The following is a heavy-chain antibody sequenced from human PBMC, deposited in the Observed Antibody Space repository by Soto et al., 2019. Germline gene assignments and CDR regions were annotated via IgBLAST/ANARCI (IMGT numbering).Heavy chain of an antibody. CDR2: ISGSGGST. Sequence: EVQLLESGGGLVQPGGSLRLSCAASGFTFSSYAMSWVRQAPGKGLEWVSAISGSGGSTYYADSVKGRFTISRDNSKNTLYLQMNSLRAEDTAVYYCAKGKGSSWYSFPYMDVWGKGTTVTVSS. CDR1: GFTFSSYA. D-gene: IGHD6-13*01. V-gene: IGHV3-23*01. J-gene: IGHJ6*03. CDR3: AKGKGSSWYSFPYMDV.